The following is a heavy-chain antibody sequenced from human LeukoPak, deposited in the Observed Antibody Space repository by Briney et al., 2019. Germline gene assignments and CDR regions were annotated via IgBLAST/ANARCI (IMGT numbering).Heavy chain of an antibody. Sequence: GRSLRLSCAASGFTFSSYAMHWVRQAPGKGLEWVTVIWYDGSNKHYADSVKGRFTISRDNSKNTLYLQMDNLRAEDTAVYYCARAFGASSGYSVDYWGQGTLVTVSS. D-gene: IGHD3-22*01. CDR3: ARAFGASSGYSVDY. CDR2: IWYDGSNK. J-gene: IGHJ4*02. CDR1: GFTFSSYA. V-gene: IGHV3-33*01.